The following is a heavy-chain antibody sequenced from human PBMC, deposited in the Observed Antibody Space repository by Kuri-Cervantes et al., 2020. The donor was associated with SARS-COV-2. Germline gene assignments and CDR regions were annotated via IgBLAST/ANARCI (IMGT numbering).Heavy chain of an antibody. CDR3: AKDIGGFLEWLTYGMDV. CDR1: GFTFSSYA. J-gene: IGHJ6*02. D-gene: IGHD3-3*01. Sequence: GESLKISCAASGFTFSSYAIHWVRQAPGKGLEWVALISYDGSDKNYADSVKGRFTISRDNSKNTLYLQMNSLRAEDTAVYYCAKDIGGFLEWLTYGMDVWGQGTTVTVSS. V-gene: IGHV3-30*07. CDR2: ISYDGSDK.